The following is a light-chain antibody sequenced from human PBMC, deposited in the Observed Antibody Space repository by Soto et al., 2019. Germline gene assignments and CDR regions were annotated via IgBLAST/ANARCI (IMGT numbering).Light chain of an antibody. CDR3: EQYYTYPWT. Sequence: DIQMTQSPSTLSASVGDRVTITCRASQGISSWLAWYQQKPGKAPQLLIYKAANLESGVPSRFGGSGSGTEFTLTISSLQPDDFATYYCEQYYTYPWTCGQGTKVEIK. CDR2: KAA. V-gene: IGKV1-5*03. J-gene: IGKJ1*01. CDR1: QGISSW.